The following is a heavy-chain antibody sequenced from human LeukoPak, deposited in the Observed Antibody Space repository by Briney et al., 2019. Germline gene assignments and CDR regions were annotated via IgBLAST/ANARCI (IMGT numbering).Heavy chain of an antibody. CDR2: ISSSSSYI. V-gene: IGHV3-21*01. D-gene: IGHD6-19*01. J-gene: IGHJ4*02. Sequence: GGSLRLSCAASGFTFSSYSMNWVRQAPGKGLEWVSSISSSSSYIYYADSVKGRFTISRDNAKNSLYLQMNSLRAEDTAVYYCARNRIAVAFDYWGQRTLVTVSS. CDR1: GFTFSSYS. CDR3: ARNRIAVAFDY.